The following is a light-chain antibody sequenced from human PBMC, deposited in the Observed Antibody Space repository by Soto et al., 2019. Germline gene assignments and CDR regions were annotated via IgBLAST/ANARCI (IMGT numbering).Light chain of an antibody. J-gene: IGKJ2*01. CDR1: QSVGSY. Sequence: EIVLTQSPGTLSLSPGERATLSCRASQSVGSYLAWYQQKPGQAPRLLIYGASSRATGIPDRISGSGSGTDFTLTSSRLDPQDFAVYYCQQYGDSPYTFGQGTKLETK. CDR2: GAS. V-gene: IGKV3-20*01. CDR3: QQYGDSPYT.